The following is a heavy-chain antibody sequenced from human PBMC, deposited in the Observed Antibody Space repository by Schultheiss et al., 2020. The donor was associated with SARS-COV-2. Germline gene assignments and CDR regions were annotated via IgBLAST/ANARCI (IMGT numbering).Heavy chain of an antibody. D-gene: IGHD4-11*01. V-gene: IGHV3-30*03. CDR1: GFTVSSNY. J-gene: IGHJ4*02. CDR3: ARDHIPTEGGGPFDY. Sequence: GGSLRLSCAASGFTVSSNYMSWVRQAPGKGLEWVAVISYDGSNKFYTDSVKGRFTISRDNSKNTLYLQMNSLRAEDTAVYYCARDHIPTEGGGPFDYWGQGTLVTVSS. CDR2: ISYDGSNK.